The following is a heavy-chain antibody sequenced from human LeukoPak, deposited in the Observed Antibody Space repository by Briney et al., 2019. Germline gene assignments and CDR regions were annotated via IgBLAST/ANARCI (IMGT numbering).Heavy chain of an antibody. CDR1: GFTFINYV. D-gene: IGHD2-15*01. CDR2: INPSGANT. CDR3: AKNAVVVAATYYFDY. V-gene: IGHV3-23*01. J-gene: IGHJ4*02. Sequence: GALRLSCAASGFTFINYVMSWVRPAPGEGRGWISTINPSGANTYYAASVRGRLTISRDNSKDSLHLQMNGLRADDTAIYYCAKNAVVVAATYYFDYWGQGTLVTVSS.